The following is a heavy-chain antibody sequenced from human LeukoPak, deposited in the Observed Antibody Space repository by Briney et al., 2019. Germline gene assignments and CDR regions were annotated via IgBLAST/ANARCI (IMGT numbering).Heavy chain of an antibody. Sequence: GGALRLSCAASGFTFDDYAMYWVRQVPGKGLEWVSLISGDGGSTYYADSVKCRFTISRDNSKNCLYLQMNSLRTEDTALYYCAKDIYSRRGSYFEHWGQGTLVTVSS. D-gene: IGHD2-15*01. V-gene: IGHV3-43*02. CDR3: AKDIYSRRGSYFEH. CDR2: ISGDGGST. J-gene: IGHJ1*01. CDR1: GFTFDDYA.